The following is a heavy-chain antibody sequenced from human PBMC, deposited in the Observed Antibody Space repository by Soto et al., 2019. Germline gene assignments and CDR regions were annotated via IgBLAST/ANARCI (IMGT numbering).Heavy chain of an antibody. CDR2: ISWDGGST. CDR1: GFTFDDYT. J-gene: IGHJ3*02. Sequence: PGGSLRLSCAASGFTFDDYTMHWVRQAPGKGLEWVSLISWDGGSTYYADSVKGRFTISRDNSKNSLYLQMNSLRTEDTALYYCAKDICGGSCYDAFDIWGQGTMVTVSS. V-gene: IGHV3-43*01. D-gene: IGHD2-15*01. CDR3: AKDICGGSCYDAFDI.